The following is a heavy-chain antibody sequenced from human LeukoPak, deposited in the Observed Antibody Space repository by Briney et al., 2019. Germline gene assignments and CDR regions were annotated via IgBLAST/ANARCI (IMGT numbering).Heavy chain of an antibody. CDR2: IYYSGST. CDR3: ARVTGYMIEDYFDY. J-gene: IGHJ4*02. Sequence: SQTLSLTCTVSGGSISSYYWSWIRQPPGKGLEWIGYIYYSGSTNYNPSLKSRVTISVDTSKNQFSLRLSSMTAADTAVYYCARVTGYMIEDYFDYWGQGTLVTVSS. D-gene: IGHD3-22*01. V-gene: IGHV4-59*01. CDR1: GGSISSYY.